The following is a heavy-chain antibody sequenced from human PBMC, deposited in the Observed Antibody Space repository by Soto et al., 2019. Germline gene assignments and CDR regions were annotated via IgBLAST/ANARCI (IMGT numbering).Heavy chain of an antibody. D-gene: IGHD3-3*01. Sequence: SETLSLTCTVSGGSISSGDYYWSWIRQPPGKGLEWIGYIYYSGSTYYNPSLKSRVTISVDTSKNQFSLKLSSVTAADTAVYYCACSYRFLGWLPKNSFDYWGQGTLVTVSS. V-gene: IGHV4-30-4*01. CDR2: IYYSGST. J-gene: IGHJ4*02. CDR1: GGSISSGDYY. CDR3: ACSYRFLGWLPKNSFDY.